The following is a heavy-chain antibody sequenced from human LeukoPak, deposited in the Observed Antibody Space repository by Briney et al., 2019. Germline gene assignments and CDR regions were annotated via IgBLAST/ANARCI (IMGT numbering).Heavy chain of an antibody. J-gene: IGHJ4*01. D-gene: IGHD6-13*01. CDR3: AKGGVAAGSD. V-gene: IGHV3-23*01. CDR2: IGTGDTT. CDR1: GFTFSSYA. Sequence: GGSLRLSCAASGFTFSSYAMSWVRQAPGQGLEWVSTIGTGDTTWYADSVMGRFTISRDNSANTLYLQMNSLRAEDTAEYYCAKGGVAAGSDWGHGTLVTVSS.